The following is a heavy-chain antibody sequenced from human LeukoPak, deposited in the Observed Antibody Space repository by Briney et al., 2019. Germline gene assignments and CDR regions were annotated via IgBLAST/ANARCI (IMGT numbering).Heavy chain of an antibody. J-gene: IGHJ4*02. CDR2: ISYDGSNK. CDR1: GFTFSSYA. CDR3: AREGDSSGYCLDY. V-gene: IGHV3-30-3*01. Sequence: GGSLRLSCAASGFTFSSYAMHWVRQAPGKGLEWVAVISYDGSNKYYADSVKGRFTISRDNSKNTLYLQMNSLRAEDTAVYYCAREGDSSGYCLDYWGQGTLVTVSS. D-gene: IGHD3-22*01.